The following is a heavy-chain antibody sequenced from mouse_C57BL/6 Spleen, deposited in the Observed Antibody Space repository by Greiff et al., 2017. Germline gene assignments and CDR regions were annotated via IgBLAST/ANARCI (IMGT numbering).Heavy chain of an antibody. CDR2: INPNYGTT. J-gene: IGHJ4*01. D-gene: IGHD4-1*01. CDR1: GYSFTDYN. CDR3: ARLGRHNWDEDAMDY. V-gene: IGHV1-39*01. Sequence: VQLKQSGPELVKPGASVKISCKASGYSFTDYNMNWVKQSNGKSLEWIGVINPNYGTTSYNQKFKGKATLTVDQSSSTAYMQLNSLTSEDSAVYYCARLGRHNWDEDAMDYWGQGTSVTVSS.